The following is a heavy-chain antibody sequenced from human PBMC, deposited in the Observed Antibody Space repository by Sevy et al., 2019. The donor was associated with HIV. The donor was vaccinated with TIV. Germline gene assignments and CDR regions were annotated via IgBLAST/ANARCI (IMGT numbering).Heavy chain of an antibody. J-gene: IGHJ4*02. CDR1: GFTFSSYG. V-gene: IGHV3-33*01. Sequence: GGSLRLSCAASGFTFSSYGMHWVRQAPGKGLEWVAVIWYDGSNKYYADSVKGRFTISRDNSKNTLYLQMNSLRAEDTAVYYCARDADYCSGGSCYSIAPDYWGQGTLVTVSS. CDR2: IWYDGSNK. D-gene: IGHD2-15*01. CDR3: ARDADYCSGGSCYSIAPDY.